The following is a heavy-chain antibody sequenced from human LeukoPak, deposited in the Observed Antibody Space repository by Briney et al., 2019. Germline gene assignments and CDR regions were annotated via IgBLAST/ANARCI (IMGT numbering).Heavy chain of an antibody. J-gene: IGHJ3*02. D-gene: IGHD6-13*01. CDR3: ARDSSSWYNAFDI. CDR1: GFTFSSYS. Sequence: TGGSLRLSCAASGFTFSSYSMNWVRQAPGKGLEWVSSISSSSSYIYYADSVKGRFTISRDNAKNSLYLQMNSLRAEDTAVYYCARDSSSWYNAFDIWGQGTMVTVSS. V-gene: IGHV3-21*01. CDR2: ISSSSSYI.